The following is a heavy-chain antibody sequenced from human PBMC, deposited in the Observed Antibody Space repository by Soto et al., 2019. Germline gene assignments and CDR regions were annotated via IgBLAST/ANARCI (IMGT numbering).Heavy chain of an antibody. Sequence: GASVKVSCKASGYTFTSYYMHWVRQAPGQGLEWMGIINPSGGSTSYAQRFQGRVTMTRDTSTSTVYMELSSLRSEDTAVYYCARVSFRIAAAGTGPFLDYWGQGTLVTVS. D-gene: IGHD6-13*01. CDR1: GYTFTSYY. V-gene: IGHV1-46*01. J-gene: IGHJ4*02. CDR3: ARVSFRIAAAGTGPFLDY. CDR2: INPSGGST.